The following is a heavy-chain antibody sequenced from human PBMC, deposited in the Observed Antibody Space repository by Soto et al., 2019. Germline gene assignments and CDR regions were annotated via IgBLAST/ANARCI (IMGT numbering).Heavy chain of an antibody. CDR2: IIPIFGTA. CDR3: ARARVSYYDSSGYSSRVRWFDP. V-gene: IGHV1-69*13. J-gene: IGHJ5*02. CDR1: GGTFSSYA. Sequence: SVKVSCKASGGTFSSYAISWVRQAPGQGLEWMGGIIPIFGTANYAQKFQGRVTITADESTSTAYMELSSLRSEDTAVYYCARARVSYYDSSGYSSRVRWFDPWGQGTLVTVSS. D-gene: IGHD3-22*01.